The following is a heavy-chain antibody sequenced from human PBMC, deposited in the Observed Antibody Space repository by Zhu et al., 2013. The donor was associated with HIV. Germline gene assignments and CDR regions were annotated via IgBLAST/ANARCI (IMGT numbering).Heavy chain of an antibody. Sequence: QVQLVQSGAEVKKPGASVKVSCKASGYTFTSYAMHWVRQAPGQRLEWMGWINAGNGNTKYSQKFQGRVTVTTDTSTSTAYMELRSLRSDDTAVYYCARWRLRIKPDSTHHYYGMDVWGRG. CDR2: INAGNGNT. CDR3: ARWRLRIKPDSTHHYYGMDV. V-gene: IGHV1-3*01. CDR1: GYTFTSYA. D-gene: IGHD2-15*01. J-gene: IGHJ6*02.